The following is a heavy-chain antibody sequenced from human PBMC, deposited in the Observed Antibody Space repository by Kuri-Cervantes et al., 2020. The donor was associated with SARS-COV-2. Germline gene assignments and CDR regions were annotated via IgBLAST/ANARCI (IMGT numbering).Heavy chain of an antibody. CDR3: ARAGTSGSYLGY. Sequence: GESLKISCAASGFTFDDYGMGWVRQAPGKGLEWVSGINWNGVRTGYTDSVKGRFAISRDNAKNSLYPQMNSLRAEDTAFYYCARAGTSGSYLGYWGQGTLVTVSS. J-gene: IGHJ4*02. V-gene: IGHV3-20*04. CDR2: INWNGVRT. D-gene: IGHD1-26*01. CDR1: GFTFDDYG.